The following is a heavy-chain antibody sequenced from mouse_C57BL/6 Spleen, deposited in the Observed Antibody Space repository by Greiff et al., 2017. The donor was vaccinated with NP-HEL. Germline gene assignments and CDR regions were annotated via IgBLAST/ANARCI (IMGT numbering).Heavy chain of an antibody. D-gene: IGHD1-1*01. V-gene: IGHV1-80*01. CDR1: GYAFSSYW. CDR3: AREDTTVYAMDY. CDR2: ISPGDGDT. J-gene: IGHJ4*01. Sequence: VQLQQSGAELVQPGASVKISCKASGYAFSSYWMNWVKQRPGKGLAWIGQISPGDGDTNFNGKFKGKATLTAEKSPTPSYMQLSILTSEDSAVYFCAREDTTVYAMDYWGQGTSVTVAS.